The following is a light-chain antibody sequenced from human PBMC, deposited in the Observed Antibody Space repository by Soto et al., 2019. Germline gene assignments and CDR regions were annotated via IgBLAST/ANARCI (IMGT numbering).Light chain of an antibody. Sequence: QSVLTHPASVSGSPGQSITISCTGTRSDVGSYNYVSWYRQHPGEAPKLIIFDVSDRPSGISNRFSGSKSGNTASLTISGLQPEDEAHYYCSSYTTGSTLVVFGGGTKLTVL. CDR3: SSYTTGSTLVV. J-gene: IGLJ2*01. CDR2: DVS. CDR1: RSDVGSYNY. V-gene: IGLV2-14*03.